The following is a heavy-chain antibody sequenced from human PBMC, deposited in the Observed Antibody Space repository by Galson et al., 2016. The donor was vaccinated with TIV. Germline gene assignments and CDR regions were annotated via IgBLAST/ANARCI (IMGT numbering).Heavy chain of an antibody. Sequence: SLRLSCAGSGFTFSSYEVNWVRQAPGKGLEWISYISPSGTIYYADSVKGRFTIPRDNAKNSLFLQMKSRRAEDTAVYFCARVATFVGAFDLWGQGTVVTVS. J-gene: IGHJ3*01. D-gene: IGHD5-12*01. V-gene: IGHV3-48*03. CDR2: ISPSGTI. CDR1: GFTFSSYE. CDR3: ARVATFVGAFDL.